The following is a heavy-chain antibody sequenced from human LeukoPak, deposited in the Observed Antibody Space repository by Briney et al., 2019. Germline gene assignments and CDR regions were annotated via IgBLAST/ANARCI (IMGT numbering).Heavy chain of an antibody. CDR1: GFTFSSYA. V-gene: IGHV3-66*01. D-gene: IGHD1-7*01. Sequence: GGSLRLSCAASGFTFSSYAMSWVRQAPGKGLEWVSLIYSGGSTHCADSVKGRFTISRDNSKNTLYLQMNSLRAEDTAVYYCACITGTTFYYYYGMDVWGQGTTVTVSS. CDR3: ACITGTTFYYYYGMDV. CDR2: IYSGGST. J-gene: IGHJ6*02.